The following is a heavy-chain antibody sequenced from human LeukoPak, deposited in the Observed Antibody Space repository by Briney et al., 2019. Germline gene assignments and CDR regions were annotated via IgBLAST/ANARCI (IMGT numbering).Heavy chain of an antibody. D-gene: IGHD6-13*01. CDR2: IWISGNYK. Sequence: GGSLRLSCAASGFILSGHAIHWVRQAPGKGLEWLTQIWISGNYKYYADSVRGRFTVSRDDSRNTGCLQMDNLRGEDTAVYYCARDGQQLAPYALDVRGQGTTVIVSS. CDR1: GFILSGHA. CDR3: ARDGQQLAPYALDV. J-gene: IGHJ6*02. V-gene: IGHV3-33*01.